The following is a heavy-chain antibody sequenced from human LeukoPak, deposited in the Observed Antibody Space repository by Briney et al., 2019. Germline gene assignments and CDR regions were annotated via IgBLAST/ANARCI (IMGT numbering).Heavy chain of an antibody. Sequence: EASVKVSCKASGYTFTSYGISWVRHAPGQGLEWMGWISAYNGNTNYAQKLQGRVTMTTDTSTSTAYMELRSMRSDDTAVYYCARIFIAADGDNWFDPWGQGTLVTVSS. CDR3: ARIFIAADGDNWFDP. CDR2: ISAYNGNT. V-gene: IGHV1-18*01. J-gene: IGHJ5*02. D-gene: IGHD6-13*01. CDR1: GYTFTSYG.